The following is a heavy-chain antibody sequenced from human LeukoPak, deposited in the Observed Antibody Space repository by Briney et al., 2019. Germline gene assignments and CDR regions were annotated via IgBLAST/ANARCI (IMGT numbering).Heavy chain of an antibody. CDR2: IRGDGATK. Sequence: PGGSLRLSCAASGFTFSSYSMNWVRQAPGKGLEWVSAIRGDGATKFYADSVKGRFTVSRDNSKNTVYLQMNSLRAEDTAVYYCAKDQSRDYFRGADYWGQGTLVTVSS. CDR3: AKDQSRDYFRGADY. CDR1: GFTFSSYS. V-gene: IGHV3-23*01. J-gene: IGHJ4*02. D-gene: IGHD2/OR15-2a*01.